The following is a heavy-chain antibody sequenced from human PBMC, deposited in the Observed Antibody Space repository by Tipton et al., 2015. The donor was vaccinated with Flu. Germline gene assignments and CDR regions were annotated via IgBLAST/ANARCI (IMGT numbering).Heavy chain of an antibody. CDR1: GDSIDSRYF. Sequence: TLSLTCSVSGDSIDSRYFWGWIRQPPGKGLEWIGNVHQTGSGYYNMSLRSRVNIAVDRAKNLLSLRLTSVTAADTAVYYCARGGYSNYVSGPKNWFDPWGQGTLVTVSS. CDR3: ARGGYSNYVSGPKNWFDP. V-gene: IGHV4-38-2*01. J-gene: IGHJ5*02. D-gene: IGHD6-25*01. CDR2: VHQTGSG.